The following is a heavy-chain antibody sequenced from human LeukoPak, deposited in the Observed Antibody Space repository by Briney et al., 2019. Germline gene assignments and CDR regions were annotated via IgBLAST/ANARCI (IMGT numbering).Heavy chain of an antibody. Sequence: GAPVKVSCKASGYTITNNWMHWVRQAPGQGLEWMGLINPSGTGTSYAQKFQGRITMSRDTSTSTIYMELSRLRSEDTAFYYCATDHSMANIAWWFDPWGQGTLVTVSS. V-gene: IGHV1-46*01. D-gene: IGHD2/OR15-2a*01. CDR3: ATDHSMANIAWWFDP. J-gene: IGHJ5*02. CDR1: GYTITNNW. CDR2: INPSGTGT.